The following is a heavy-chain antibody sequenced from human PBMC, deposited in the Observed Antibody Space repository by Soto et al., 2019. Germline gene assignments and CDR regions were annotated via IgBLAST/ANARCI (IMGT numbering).Heavy chain of an antibody. Sequence: QVQLVQSGAEMKEPGDSVRVSCEASGYTFTSYYIHGGRQAPGQGLEWMGWINPKFGDTTYAQDFQGRVSMTRDMSISTVYMELSRLTSDDTAIYYCARNMDYYYGPGSGNGHGFWGQGTTVTVFS. D-gene: IGHD3-10*01. CDR2: INPKFGDT. J-gene: IGHJ6*02. CDR1: GYTFTSYY. V-gene: IGHV1-2*02. CDR3: ARNMDYYYGPGSGNGHGF.